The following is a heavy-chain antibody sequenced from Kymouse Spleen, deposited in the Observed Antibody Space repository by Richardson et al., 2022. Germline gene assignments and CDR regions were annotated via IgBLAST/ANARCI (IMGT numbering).Heavy chain of an antibody. Sequence: EVQLVESGGGLVKPGGSLRLSCAASGFTFSSYSMNWVRQAPGKGLEWVSSISSSSSYIYYADSVKGRFTISRDNAKNSLYLQMNSLRAEDTAVYYCARHYYGSGSPPLYYYYGMDVWGQGTTVTVSS. V-gene: IGHV3-21*03. D-gene: IGHD3-10*01. CDR3: ARHYYGSGSPPLYYYYGMDV. CDR2: ISSSSSYI. J-gene: IGHJ6*02. CDR1: GFTFSSYS.